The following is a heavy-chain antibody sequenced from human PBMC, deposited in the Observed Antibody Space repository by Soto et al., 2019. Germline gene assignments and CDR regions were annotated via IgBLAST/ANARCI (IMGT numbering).Heavy chain of an antibody. CDR3: ARVILEWHFDL. CDR2: VWYDGSNK. D-gene: IGHD2-21*01. Sequence: QVQLVESGGDVVQPGRSLRLSCAASGFTFSSYGMHWVRQAPDKGLEWVAVVWYDGSNKYYADSVKGRFTISRDNSKNTLYLQMNSLRAEDTAVYYCARVILEWHFDLWGRGTLVTVSS. V-gene: IGHV3-33*01. J-gene: IGHJ2*01. CDR1: GFTFSSYG.